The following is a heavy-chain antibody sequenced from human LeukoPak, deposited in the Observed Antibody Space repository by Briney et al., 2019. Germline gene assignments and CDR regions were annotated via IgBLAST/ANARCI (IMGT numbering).Heavy chain of an antibody. CDR1: GGSISSYY. CDR2: IYYSGST. Sequence: SETLSLTCTVSGGSISSYYWSWIRQPPGRGLEWIGYIYYSGSTNYNPSLKSRVTISVNTSKNQFSLKLSSVTAADTAVYHCARHCDSSWQTPFDYWGQGTLVTVSS. V-gene: IGHV4-59*08. D-gene: IGHD6-13*01. J-gene: IGHJ4*02. CDR3: ARHCDSSWQTPFDY.